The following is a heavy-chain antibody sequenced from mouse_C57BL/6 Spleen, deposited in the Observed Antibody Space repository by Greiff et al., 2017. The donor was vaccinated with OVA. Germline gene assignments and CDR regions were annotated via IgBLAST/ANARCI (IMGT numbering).Heavy chain of an antibody. V-gene: IGHV5-17*01. J-gene: IGHJ4*01. CDR2: ISSGSSTI. Sequence: EVNVVESGGGLVKPGGSLKLSCAASGFTFSDYGMHWVRQAPEKGLEWVAYISSGSSTIYYADTVKGRFTISRDNAKNTLFLQMTSLRSEDTAMYYCARGLLSYAMDYWGQGTSVTVSS. CDR3: ARGLLSYAMDY. CDR1: GFTFSDYG. D-gene: IGHD3-1*01.